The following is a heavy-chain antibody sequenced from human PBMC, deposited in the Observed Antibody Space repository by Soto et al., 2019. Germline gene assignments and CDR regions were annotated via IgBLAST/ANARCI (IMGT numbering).Heavy chain of an antibody. CDR3: ARQVPAADFEY. CDR2: IYYSGST. CDR1: GGSISSYY. J-gene: IGHJ4*02. D-gene: IGHD2-2*01. Sequence: PSETLSLTCTVSGGSISSYYWSWIRQPPGKGLEWIGYIYYSGSTNYNPSLKSRVTISVDTSKNQFSLKLSSVTAADTAVYYCARQVPAADFEYWGQGTLVTVSS. V-gene: IGHV4-59*08.